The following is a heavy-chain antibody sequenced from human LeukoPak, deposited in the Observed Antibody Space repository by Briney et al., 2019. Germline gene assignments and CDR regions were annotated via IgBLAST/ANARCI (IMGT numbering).Heavy chain of an antibody. CDR3: AKVGDPFGGSGLDAFDI. Sequence: PGGSLRLSCAASGFTFSRYVMSWVRQAPGKGLEWVSTISASGGSTYYADSVKGRFTIFRDNSKNTLHLQMNSLRVEDTAVYYCAKVGDPFGGSGLDAFDIWGQGTMVTVSS. J-gene: IGHJ3*02. CDR1: GFTFSRYV. D-gene: IGHD2-15*01. CDR2: ISASGGST. V-gene: IGHV3-23*01.